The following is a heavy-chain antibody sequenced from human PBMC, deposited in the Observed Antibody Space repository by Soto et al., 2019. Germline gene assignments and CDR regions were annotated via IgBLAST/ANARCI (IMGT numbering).Heavy chain of an antibody. D-gene: IGHD6-19*01. V-gene: IGHV3-15*01. J-gene: IGHJ4*02. Sequence: EVHLVESGGGLVKPGGSLRLSCAASGLTLSNVWMNWVRQAPGKGLEWIARIKTKTDGETTDYAAPVKGRFTISRDDSKNTVYLQMNILETEDTAIYYCADIAVIHAGDYWGQGTLVTVSS. CDR2: IKTKTDGETT. CDR3: ADIAVIHAGDY. CDR1: GLTLSNVW.